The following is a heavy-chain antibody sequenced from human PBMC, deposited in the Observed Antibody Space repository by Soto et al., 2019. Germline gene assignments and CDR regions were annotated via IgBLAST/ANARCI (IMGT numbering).Heavy chain of an antibody. V-gene: IGHV1-3*01. CDR2: INAGNGYT. CDR1: GYNFTNYA. Sequence: QVQLLQSGAEVKKPGASVKVSCKASGYNFTNYAMHWVRQAPGQGLEWMGWINAGNGYTKYSQKSQGRVTITRDTSATTVYMDVTSLRSEDTAVYYCARGAALYVGHWYFDLWGRGTLVTVSS. D-gene: IGHD3-10*02. J-gene: IGHJ2*01. CDR3: ARGAALYVGHWYFDL.